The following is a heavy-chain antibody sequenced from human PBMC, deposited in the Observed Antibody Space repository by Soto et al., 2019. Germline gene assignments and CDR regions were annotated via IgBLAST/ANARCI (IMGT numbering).Heavy chain of an antibody. CDR2: ISAYNGNT. D-gene: IGHD2-2*01. CDR3: ARFVVVPAAIFDYYYYYMDV. J-gene: IGHJ6*03. Sequence: ASVKVSCKASGYTFTSYGISRVRQAPGQGLEWMGWISAYNGNTNYAQKLQGRVTMTTDTSTSTAYMELRSLRSDDTAVYYCARFVVVPAAIFDYYYYYMDVWGKGTTVTVSS. V-gene: IGHV1-18*01. CDR1: GYTFTSYG.